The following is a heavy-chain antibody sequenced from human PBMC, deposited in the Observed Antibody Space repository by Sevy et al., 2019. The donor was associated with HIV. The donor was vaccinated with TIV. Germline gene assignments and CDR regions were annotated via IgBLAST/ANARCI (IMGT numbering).Heavy chain of an antibody. J-gene: IGHJ4*02. Sequence: GGSLRLSCTASGFTFSSYSMNWVRQAPGKGLEWVSSISSSSSHIYYADSVKGRFTISRDNAKNSLYLQMSSLRAEDTAVYHCVRGGLRFGELEPPDYWGLGTLVTVSS. V-gene: IGHV3-21*06. D-gene: IGHD3-10*01. CDR2: ISSSSSHI. CDR1: GFTFSSYS. CDR3: VRGGLRFGELEPPDY.